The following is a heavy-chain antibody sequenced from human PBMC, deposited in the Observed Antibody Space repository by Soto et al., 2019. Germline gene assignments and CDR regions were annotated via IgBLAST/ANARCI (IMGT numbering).Heavy chain of an antibody. CDR3: ARGASRVPAAITNWFDP. Sequence: QVQLVQSGAEVQKPGSSVKVSCKASGGTFSSYAISWVRQAPGQGLEWMGGIIPIFGTANSAQKFQGRVTITADKTTSTADRELSSLRSEDTAVYYCARGASRVPAAITNWFDPWGQGTLVTVSS. J-gene: IGHJ5*02. CDR1: GGTFSSYA. D-gene: IGHD2-2*02. CDR2: IIPIFGTA. V-gene: IGHV1-69*06.